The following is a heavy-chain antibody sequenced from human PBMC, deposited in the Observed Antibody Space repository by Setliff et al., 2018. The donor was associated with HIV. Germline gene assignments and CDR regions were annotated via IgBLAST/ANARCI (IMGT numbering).Heavy chain of an antibody. CDR3: AGDPRNLDF. V-gene: IGHV3-7*01. CDR2: INQDGTVI. CDR1: GFTFGTYW. J-gene: IGHJ4*02. Sequence: GGSLRLSCAASGFTFGTYWMTWLRQAPGKGLEWVANINQDGTVIFYVDSVKGRFIMPRDNAKTSVYLDMYSVRAEDTAKYYCAGDPRNLDFWGQGTLVTVSS.